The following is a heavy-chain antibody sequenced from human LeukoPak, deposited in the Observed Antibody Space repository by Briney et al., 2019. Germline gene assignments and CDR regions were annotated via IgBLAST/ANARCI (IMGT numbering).Heavy chain of an antibody. CDR2: IRYDGSNK. J-gene: IGHJ4*02. CDR3: AKDQVPYSYGLFDY. D-gene: IGHD5-18*01. Sequence: GGSLRLSCAASGFTFSSYGMHWVRQAPGKGLEWVAFIRYDGSNKYYADTVKGRFTISRDNSKNTLYLQMNSLRAGDTAVYYCAKDQVPYSYGLFDYWGQGTLVTVSS. V-gene: IGHV3-30*02. CDR1: GFTFSSYG.